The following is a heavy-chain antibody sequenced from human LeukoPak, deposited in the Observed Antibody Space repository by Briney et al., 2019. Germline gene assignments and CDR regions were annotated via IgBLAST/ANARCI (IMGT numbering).Heavy chain of an antibody. CDR3: TRQVNPSPGPDFDY. J-gene: IGHJ4*02. CDR2: IRSKANSYAT. Sequence: GGSLKLSCAASGFTFSGSAMHWVRQASGKGLEWVGRIRSKANSYATAYAASVKGRFTISRDDSKNTAYLQMNSLKTEDTAVYYCTRQVNPSPGPDFDYWGQGTLVTVSS. V-gene: IGHV3-73*01. D-gene: IGHD1-14*01. CDR1: GFTFSGSA.